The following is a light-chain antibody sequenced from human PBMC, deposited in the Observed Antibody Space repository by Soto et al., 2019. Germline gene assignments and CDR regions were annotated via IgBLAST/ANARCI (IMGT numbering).Light chain of an antibody. J-gene: IGLJ1*01. CDR1: TGPVTNGHF. CDR2: DTD. Sequence: QAVVTQEPSLTVSPGGTVTLTCGSSTGPVTNGHFPYWFQQKPGQAPRPLIYDTDNKHSWTPARFSASLLGDKAALTLSGAVPEDEADYYCLLSYTGRLYVFGPGTKLTVL. V-gene: IGLV7-46*01. CDR3: LLSYTGRLYV.